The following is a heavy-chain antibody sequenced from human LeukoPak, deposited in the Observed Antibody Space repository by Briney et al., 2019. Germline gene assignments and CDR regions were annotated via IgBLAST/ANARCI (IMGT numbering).Heavy chain of an antibody. CDR1: GFIFSSYS. Sequence: GGSLRLSCAASGFIFSSYSVNWVRQAPGKGLEWVSSISSSSSYVYYADSVKGRFTISRDSAKNSLYLQMNSLRAEDTAVYYCERQYSSSSFDYWGQGTLVTVSS. CDR3: ERQYSSSSFDY. D-gene: IGHD6-6*01. V-gene: IGHV3-21*01. J-gene: IGHJ4*02. CDR2: ISSSSSYV.